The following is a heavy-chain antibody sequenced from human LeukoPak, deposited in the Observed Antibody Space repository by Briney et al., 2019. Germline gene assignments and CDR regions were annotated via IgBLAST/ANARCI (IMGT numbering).Heavy chain of an antibody. CDR2: IYHSGST. J-gene: IGHJ4*02. CDR1: GYSISSGYY. CDR3: ARVDTTGYYDSSGYYGGY. D-gene: IGHD3-22*01. V-gene: IGHV4-38-2*02. Sequence: SETLSLTCTVSGYSISSGYYWGWIRQPPGKGLEWIGSIYHSGSTYYNPSLKSRVTISVDTSKNQFSLKLSSVTAADTAVYYCARVDTTGYYDSSGYYGGYWGRGTLVTVSS.